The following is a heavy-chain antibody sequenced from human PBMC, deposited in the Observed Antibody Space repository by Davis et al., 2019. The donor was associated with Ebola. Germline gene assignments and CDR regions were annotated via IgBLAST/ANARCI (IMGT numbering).Heavy chain of an antibody. D-gene: IGHD1-7*01. CDR1: GFTFTSYA. CDR2: ISASGGST. V-gene: IGHV3-23*01. CDR3: ARGRAGTGTELFDY. J-gene: IGHJ4*02. Sequence: GESLKISCAASGFTFTSYAMSWVRQAPGKGLEWVSAISASGGSTFYADSVKGRFTISRDNSKNTLYLQMNSLRAEDTAVYYCARGRAGTGTELFDYWGQGTLVTVSS.